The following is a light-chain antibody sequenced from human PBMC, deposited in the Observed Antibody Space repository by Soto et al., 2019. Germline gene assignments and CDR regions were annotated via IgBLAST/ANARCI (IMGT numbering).Light chain of an antibody. Sequence: QSVLTQPPSVSGAPGQRVTISCTGISSNVGAGYDVPWYQQLPGTAPHLLIYGNSNRPSGVPDRFSGSKSGTSASLAITGLQAEDEADYYCQSYDSSLSGVVFGGGTKLTVL. CDR3: QSYDSSLSGVV. V-gene: IGLV1-40*01. CDR1: SSNVGAGYD. J-gene: IGLJ2*01. CDR2: GNS.